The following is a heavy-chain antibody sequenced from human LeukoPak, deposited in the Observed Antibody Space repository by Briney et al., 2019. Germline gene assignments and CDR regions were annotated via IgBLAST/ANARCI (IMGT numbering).Heavy chain of an antibody. CDR1: GFTFHHYS. J-gene: IGHJ4*02. Sequence: GGSLRLSCAASGFTFHHYSMHWVRQPPGEGLEWVSLISWDGGITYYADSVRGRFTISRDNSKNSLSLEMNSLRTEDTALYYCAKDSNTGGYSFGSWGQGTLVTVTS. CDR2: ISWDGGIT. V-gene: IGHV3-43*01. CDR3: AKDSNTGGYSFGS. D-gene: IGHD5-12*01.